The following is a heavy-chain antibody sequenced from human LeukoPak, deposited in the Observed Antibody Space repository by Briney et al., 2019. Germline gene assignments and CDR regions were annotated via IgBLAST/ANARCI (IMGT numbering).Heavy chain of an antibody. CDR1: GFTFTSSA. V-gene: IGHV1-58*02. CDR3: AARYMVKGFYGMDV. Sequence: PVKVSCKASGFTFTSSAMQWVRQARGQRLERIGWVVVGSGNTNYAQKFQERVTITRDMSTSTAYMELSSLRSEDTAVYYCAARYMVKGFYGMDVWGQGTTVTVSS. CDR2: VVVGSGNT. J-gene: IGHJ6*02. D-gene: IGHD5-18*01.